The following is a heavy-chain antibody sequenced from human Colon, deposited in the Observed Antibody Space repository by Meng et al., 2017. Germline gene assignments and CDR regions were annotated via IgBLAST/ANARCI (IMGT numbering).Heavy chain of an antibody. J-gene: IGHJ6*02. Sequence: SVKVSYQTSVGSFSTYAINWERQAPGQGHEWMGGIIPIFGPPNYAQKFKGRLTITADESTDTAYLELSSLGSEDTAVYFCARDRGNLMRQYYYVFDVWGQGTTVTVSS. CDR2: IIPIFGPP. D-gene: IGHD3-10*02. CDR3: ARDRGNLMRQYYYVFDV. V-gene: IGHV1-69*13. CDR1: VGSFSTYA.